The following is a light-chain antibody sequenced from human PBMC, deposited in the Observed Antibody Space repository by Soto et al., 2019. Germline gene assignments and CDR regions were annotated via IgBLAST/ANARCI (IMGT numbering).Light chain of an antibody. CDR1: SSDVGAYNY. CDR2: EVN. CDR3: SSYAGRNNVVV. Sequence: QSALTQPPSASGSPGQSVTISCTGSSSDVGAYNYVSWYQQHPGKAPKLLIYEVNKRPSGVPGRFSGSKSDNTASLTVSGLQGDDEADYYCSSYAGRNNVVVFGGGTKLTVL. J-gene: IGLJ2*01. V-gene: IGLV2-8*01.